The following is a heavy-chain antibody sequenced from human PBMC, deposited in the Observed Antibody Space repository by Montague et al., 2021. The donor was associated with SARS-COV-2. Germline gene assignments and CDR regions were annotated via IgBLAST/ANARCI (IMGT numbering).Heavy chain of an antibody. CDR2: VFYSGDT. CDR3: ARVDYCVVNKFYSGVWRS. CDR1: GGSLSNYY. D-gene: IGHD2/OR15-2a*01. V-gene: IGHV4-59*12. Sequence: SESLSLTCTVSGGSLSNYYWTWIRMSPGGSLEWIGYVFYSGDTSYNPYLPRRVAIALDTSNNHFSLKLTSVTGADTATYFCARVDYCVVNKFYSGVWRSWGRGIRVAVSS. J-gene: IGHJ5*01.